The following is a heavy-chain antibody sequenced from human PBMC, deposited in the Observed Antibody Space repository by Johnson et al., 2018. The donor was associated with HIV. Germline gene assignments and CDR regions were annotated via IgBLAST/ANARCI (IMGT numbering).Heavy chain of an antibody. D-gene: IGHD3-16*01. CDR3: ARSDYVWGSYTRKGAFDI. CDR1: GFTFDDYG. J-gene: IGHJ3*02. CDR2: INWNGGSI. Sequence: VQLVESGGGVIRPGGSLRLSCATSGFTFDDYGMSWVRQAPGKGLEWVSGINWNGGSIGYADSVKGRFTISRDNAKNSLYLQMNSLRAEDTALYYCARSDYVWGSYTRKGAFDIWGQGTMVTVSS. V-gene: IGHV3-20*04.